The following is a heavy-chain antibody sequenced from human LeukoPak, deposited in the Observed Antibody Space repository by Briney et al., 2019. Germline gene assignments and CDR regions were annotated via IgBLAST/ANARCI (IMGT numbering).Heavy chain of an antibody. V-gene: IGHV1-24*01. CDR1: GYTLTELS. CDR3: ARDRDVLRYFDPLYYFDY. Sequence: ASVKVSCKVSGYTLTELSMHWVRQAPGKGLEWMGGFDPEDGETIYAQKFQGRVTMTTDTSTSTAYMELRSLRSDDTAVYYCARDRDVLRYFDPLYYFDYWGQGTLVTVSS. CDR2: FDPEDGET. J-gene: IGHJ4*02. D-gene: IGHD3-9*01.